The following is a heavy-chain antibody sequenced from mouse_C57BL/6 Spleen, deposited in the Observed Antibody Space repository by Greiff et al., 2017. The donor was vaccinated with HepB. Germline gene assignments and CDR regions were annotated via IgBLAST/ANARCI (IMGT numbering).Heavy chain of an antibody. CDR2: IDPEDGET. CDR1: GFNIKDYY. V-gene: IGHV14-2*01. D-gene: IGHD1-1*01. CDR3: ATPLTTVVATADY. Sequence: VQLQQSGAELVKPGASVKLSCTASGFNIKDYYMHWVKQRTEQGLEWIGRIDPEDGETKYAPKFQGKATLTADKSSSTAYMERRSLTSEDSAVYFCATPLTTVVATADYWGQGTTLTVSS. J-gene: IGHJ2*01.